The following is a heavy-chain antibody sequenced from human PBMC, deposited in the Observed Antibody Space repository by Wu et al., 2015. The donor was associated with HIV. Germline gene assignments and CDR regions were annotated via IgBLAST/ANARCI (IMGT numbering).Heavy chain of an antibody. CDR3: ARPYGSTIIIIWDFDY. CDR1: GDRFGTYA. V-gene: IGHV1-69*13. CDR2: LIPLSGVM. Sequence: QLEQSGAEVKKPGSSVRVSCRASGDRFGTYAMNWVRQAPGEGLEWMGRLIPLSGVMNYAPQFQGRLSLTADVSTSTAYMELTSLTSEDTAVYYCARPYGSTIIIIWDFDYVGPGIPXHRVV. D-gene: IGHD3-10*01. J-gene: IGHJ4*02.